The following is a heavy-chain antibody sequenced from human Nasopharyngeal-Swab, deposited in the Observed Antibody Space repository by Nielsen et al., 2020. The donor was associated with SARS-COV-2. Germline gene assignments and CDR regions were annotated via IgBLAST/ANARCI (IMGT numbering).Heavy chain of an antibody. D-gene: IGHD3-10*01. Sequence: WIRQPPGKGLGRIGYIYYSGSTYYNPSLKSRVTISVDTSKNQFSLKLSSVTAADTAVYYCARDGYGSGSYSNWGQGTLVTVSS. CDR2: IYYSGST. CDR3: ARDGYGSGSYSN. J-gene: IGHJ4*02. V-gene: IGHV4-30-4*01.